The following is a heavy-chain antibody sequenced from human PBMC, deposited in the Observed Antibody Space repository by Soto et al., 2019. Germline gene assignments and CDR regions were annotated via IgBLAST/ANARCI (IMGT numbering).Heavy chain of an antibody. Sequence: EVQMLESGGGLVQPGGSLRLSCAASGFTFSSYAMSWVRQAPGKGLEWVSAISGSGGSTYYADSVKGRFTISRDNSKNTLYRQMNSLRAEDTAVYYCAKGRGPYCSGGSCYFDYWGQGALVTVS. V-gene: IGHV3-23*01. CDR3: AKGRGPYCSGGSCYFDY. D-gene: IGHD2-15*01. J-gene: IGHJ4*02. CDR2: ISGSGGST. CDR1: GFTFSSYA.